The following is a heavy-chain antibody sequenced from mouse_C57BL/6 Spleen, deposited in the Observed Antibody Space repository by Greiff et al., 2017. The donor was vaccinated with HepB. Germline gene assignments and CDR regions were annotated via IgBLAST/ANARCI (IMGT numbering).Heavy chain of an antibody. V-gene: IGHV1-50*01. J-gene: IGHJ3*01. CDR3: ARRGVKAWFAY. CDR2: IDPSDSYT. CDR1: GYTFTSYW. Sequence: VQLQQPGAELVKPGASVKLSCKASGYTFTSYWMQWVKQRPGQGLEWIGEIDPSDSYTNYNQKFKGKATLTVDTSSSTAYMQLSSLTSEDSAVYYCARRGVKAWFAYWGQGTLVTVSA. D-gene: IGHD2-2*01.